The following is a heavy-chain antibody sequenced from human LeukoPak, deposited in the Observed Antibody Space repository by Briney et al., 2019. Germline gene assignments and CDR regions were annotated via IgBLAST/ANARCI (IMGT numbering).Heavy chain of an antibody. D-gene: IGHD2-2*02. J-gene: IGHJ4*02. V-gene: IGHV1-18*01. Sequence: ASVKVSCKASGYNFSNYGISWVRQAPGQGLERMGWISGYNGNTNYAQKLQGRVTMTTDTSTTTAYMELRSLRSDDTAVYYCARDRSLYTSMLDSWGQGTLVTVSS. CDR1: GYNFSNYG. CDR3: ARDRSLYTSMLDS. CDR2: ISGYNGNT.